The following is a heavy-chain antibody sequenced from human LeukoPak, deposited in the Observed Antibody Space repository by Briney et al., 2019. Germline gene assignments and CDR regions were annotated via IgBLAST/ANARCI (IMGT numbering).Heavy chain of an antibody. V-gene: IGHV4-38-2*02. CDR3: ARDRYYDYVWGGYRHHRFDY. Sequence: SETLSLTCSVSGFSIGTGYYWAWIRQPPGKGLEWIGSFFQLGGTYYNPSLKSRVTISVDTSKNQFSLKLSSVTAADTAVYYCARDRYYDYVWGGYRHHRFDYWGQGTLVTVSS. D-gene: IGHD3-16*02. J-gene: IGHJ4*02. CDR2: FFQLGGT. CDR1: GFSIGTGYY.